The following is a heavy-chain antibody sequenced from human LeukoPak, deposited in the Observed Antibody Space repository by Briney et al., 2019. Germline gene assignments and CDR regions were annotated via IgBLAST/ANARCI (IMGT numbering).Heavy chain of an antibody. J-gene: IGHJ4*02. CDR2: ITTGSTYT. CDR3: ARGLRGSFYGGFDS. CDR1: GFTFSDYY. V-gene: IGHV3-11*05. D-gene: IGHD1-26*01. Sequence: PGGSLRLSCAASGFTFSDYYLTWIRQAPGKGLEWVSYITTGSTYTNYADSVKGRFTISRDNAKNSLYLQMNSLRAEDTAVYYCARGLRGSFYGGFDSWGQGTLVTVSS.